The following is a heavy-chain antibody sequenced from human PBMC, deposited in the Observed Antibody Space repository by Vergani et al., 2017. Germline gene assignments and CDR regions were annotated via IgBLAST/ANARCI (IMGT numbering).Heavy chain of an antibody. CDR2: ISYDGSKT. CDR1: GFKFSQFG. D-gene: IGHD3-16*01. CDR3: AIXVWDCSGISCFLRAGEFYYMDV. V-gene: IGHV3-33*05. J-gene: IGHJ6*03. Sequence: QVQLVESGGGVVQPGTSLRLSCEASGFKFSQFGMHWVRQGPGKGLEWVAFISYDGSKTQYADSEKGRVTISRDNSKNTVGLEMSSLRVDDTATYYCAIXVWDCSGISCFLRAGEFYYMDVWGQGTTVTVSS.